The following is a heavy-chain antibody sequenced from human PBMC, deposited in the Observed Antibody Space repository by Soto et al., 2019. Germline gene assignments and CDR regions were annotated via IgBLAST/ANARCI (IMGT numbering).Heavy chain of an antibody. V-gene: IGHV3-33*01. CDR2: LRYDGTNK. CDR3: ARGDYYDSSGYYYRGKGAFDI. CDR1: AITLSSHG. J-gene: IGHJ3*02. Sequence: LRLSWAASAITLSSHGMHWVRHAPCNRLERVAALRYDGTNKYFADSVKGRFTISRDNSRNTLYLQMNSLRAEDTAVYYCARGDYYDSSGYYYRGKGAFDIWGQGTMVTVSS. D-gene: IGHD3-22*01.